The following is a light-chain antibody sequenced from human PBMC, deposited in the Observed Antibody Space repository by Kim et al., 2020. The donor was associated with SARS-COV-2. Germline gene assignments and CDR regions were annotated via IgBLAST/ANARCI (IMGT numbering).Light chain of an antibody. V-gene: IGKV1-5*03. Sequence: IQMTQSPSTLSASVGDRVTITCRASQSISGLLAWYQQKPGKAPRLLIDEALTLKTGVPSRFSGSGSGTEFTITISSLQADDFATYYCQQYRSYVWTFGQGTKVDSK. CDR3: QQYRSYVWT. CDR1: QSISGL. J-gene: IGKJ1*01. CDR2: EAL.